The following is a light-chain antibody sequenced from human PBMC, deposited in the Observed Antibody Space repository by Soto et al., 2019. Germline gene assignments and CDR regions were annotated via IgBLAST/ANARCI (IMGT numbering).Light chain of an antibody. Sequence: DIQMTQSPSSVSASVGDGVTITCRASQGISTSLGWYQQKPGKAPKLLIYAASSLQSGVPSRFSGTGSGTDFTLSISRLQPEDFETHYCQQTNRFPLTSGEATKVDI. V-gene: IGKV1-12*01. CDR2: AAS. J-gene: IGKJ4*01. CDR3: QQTNRFPLT. CDR1: QGISTS.